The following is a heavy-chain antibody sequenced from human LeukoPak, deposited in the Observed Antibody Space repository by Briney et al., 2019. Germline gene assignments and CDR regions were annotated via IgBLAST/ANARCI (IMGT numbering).Heavy chain of an antibody. V-gene: IGHV3-21*01. J-gene: IGHJ4*02. CDR2: ISSSSSYI. CDR1: GFTFSSYG. Sequence: PGRSLRLSCAASGFTFSSYGMHWVRQAPGKGLEWVSSISSSSSYIYYADSVKGRFTISRDNAKNSLYLQMNSLRAGDTAVYYCARADGSSSSYAPLGYWGQGSLVTVSS. D-gene: IGHD6-6*01. CDR3: ARADGSSSSYAPLGY.